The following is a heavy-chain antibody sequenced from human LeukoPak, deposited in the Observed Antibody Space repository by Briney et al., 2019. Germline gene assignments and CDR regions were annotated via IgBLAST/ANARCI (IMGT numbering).Heavy chain of an antibody. CDR2: ISAYNDNT. CDR3: AKDEGGITIFGVVTELFDY. D-gene: IGHD3-3*01. CDR1: GYTFTSYG. Sequence: VASVKVSCKASGYTFTSYGISWVRQAPGQGLEWMGWISAYNDNTNYAQKLQGRVTMTTDTSTSTAYMELRSLRSDDTAVYYCAKDEGGITIFGVVTELFDYWGQGTLVTVSS. J-gene: IGHJ4*02. V-gene: IGHV1-18*01.